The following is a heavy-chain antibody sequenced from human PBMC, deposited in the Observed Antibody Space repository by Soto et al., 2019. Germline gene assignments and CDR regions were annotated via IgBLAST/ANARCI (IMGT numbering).Heavy chain of an antibody. V-gene: IGHV1-69*13. D-gene: IGHD5-12*01. CDR1: GGTFSSYA. CDR3: ASGDSGYVPYYYYYGMDV. J-gene: IGHJ6*02. Sequence: SVKVSCKASGGTFSSYAISWVRQAPGQGLEWMGGIIPIFGTANCAQKFQGRVTITADESTSTAYMELSSLRSEDTAVYYCASGDSGYVPYYYYYGMDVWGQGTTVTVSS. CDR2: IIPIFGTA.